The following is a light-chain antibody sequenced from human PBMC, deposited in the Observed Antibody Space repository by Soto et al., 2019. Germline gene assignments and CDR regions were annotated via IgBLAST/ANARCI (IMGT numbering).Light chain of an antibody. J-gene: IGKJ1*01. CDR3: QQYGDSPLT. Sequence: EIVLTQSPGTLSLSPGETATLSCRASQSVGSIYLSCYQQKPGQAPRLLIYGASSRATVIPDRFSGSGSGTDFTLTISRLEPEDFAVYYCQQYGDSPLTFGQGTKVEIK. V-gene: IGKV3-20*01. CDR2: GAS. CDR1: QSVGSIY.